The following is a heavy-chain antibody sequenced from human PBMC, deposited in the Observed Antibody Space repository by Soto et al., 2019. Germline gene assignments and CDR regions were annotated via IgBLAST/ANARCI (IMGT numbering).Heavy chain of an antibody. CDR1: GFTFSSYA. CDR3: ARARQSRYCSSTSCYFLPSGGMDV. V-gene: IGHV3-30-3*01. D-gene: IGHD2-2*01. CDR2: ISYDGSNK. J-gene: IGHJ6*02. Sequence: GGSLRLSCAASGFTFSSYAMHWVRQAPGKGLEWVAVISYDGSNKYYADSVKGRFTISRDNSKNTLYLQMNSLRAEDTAVYYCARARQSRYCSSTSCYFLPSGGMDVWGQGTTVTVSS.